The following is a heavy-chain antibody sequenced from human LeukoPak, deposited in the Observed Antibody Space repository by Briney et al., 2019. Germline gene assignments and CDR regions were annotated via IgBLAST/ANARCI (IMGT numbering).Heavy chain of an antibody. D-gene: IGHD2-2*01. V-gene: IGHV3-23*01. J-gene: IGHJ5*02. CDR3: AKDRGTSCCVWFDP. CDR2: ISGSGGST. CDR1: GFTFSSYA. Sequence: PGGSLRLSCAASGFTFSSYAMSWVRQAPGKGLEWVSDISGSGGSTYYADSVKGRFTISRDNAKNTLYLQMNSLRAEDTAVYYCAKDRGTSCCVWFDPWGQGTLITVSS.